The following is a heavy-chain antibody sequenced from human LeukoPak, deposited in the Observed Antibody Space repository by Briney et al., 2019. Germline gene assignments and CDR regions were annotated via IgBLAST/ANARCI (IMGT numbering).Heavy chain of an antibody. CDR2: IYYSGST. CDR1: GGSISSYY. V-gene: IGHV4-59*08. J-gene: IGHJ4*02. CDR3: ARHEAGRARLDY. Sequence: PSETLSLTCTVSGGSISSYYWSWVRQPPGKGLEWIGYIYYSGSTNYNPSLKSRVTISVDTSKNQFSLKLSSVTAADTAVYYCARHEAGRARLDYWGQGTLVTVSS.